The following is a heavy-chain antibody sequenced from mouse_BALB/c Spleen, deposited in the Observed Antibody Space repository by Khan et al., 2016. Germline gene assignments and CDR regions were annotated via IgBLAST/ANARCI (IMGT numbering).Heavy chain of an antibody. CDR3: TSGGDDYDY. J-gene: IGHJ2*01. V-gene: IGHV1S81*02. CDR1: GYTFTSYY. D-gene: IGHD2-4*01. CDR2: INPSSGGT. Sequence: QVQLQQSGAELVKPGASVKLSCKASGYTFTSYYMYWVKQRPGQGLEWIGEINPSSGGTNFNEQFTSTATLTVDKSSSTAYMQLSILTSEDSEGYYVTSGGDDYDYWGQGTTLTVSS.